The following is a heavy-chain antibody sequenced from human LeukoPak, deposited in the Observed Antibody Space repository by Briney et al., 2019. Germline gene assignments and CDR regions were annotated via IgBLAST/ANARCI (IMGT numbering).Heavy chain of an antibody. D-gene: IGHD3-16*02. Sequence: SETLSLTCTVSGGSISSGDYYWSWIRQPPGKGLEWIGYIYYSGSTYYNPSLKSRVTISVDTSKNQFSLKLSSVTAADTAVYYCASYVWGSYRPGGYWGQGTLVTVSS. CDR3: ASYVWGSYRPGGY. CDR2: IYYSGST. CDR1: GGSISSGDYY. V-gene: IGHV4-30-4*08. J-gene: IGHJ4*02.